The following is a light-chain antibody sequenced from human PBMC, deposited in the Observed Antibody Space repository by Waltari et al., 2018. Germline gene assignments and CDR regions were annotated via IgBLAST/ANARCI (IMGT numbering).Light chain of an antibody. V-gene: IGLV6-57*04. CDR3: QSYDSSARV. CDR2: EDN. Sequence: NFMLTQPHSVSESPGKTVTIPCPRNSGSIASHYVPVFQQRPGSAPTTVIYEDNQRPSGVPDRFSGSIDSSSNSASLTISGLKTEDEADYYCQSYDSSARVFGGGTKLTVL. CDR1: SGSIASHY. J-gene: IGLJ2*01.